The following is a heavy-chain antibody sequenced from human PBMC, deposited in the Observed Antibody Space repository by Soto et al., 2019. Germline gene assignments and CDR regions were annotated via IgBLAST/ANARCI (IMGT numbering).Heavy chain of an antibody. D-gene: IGHD3-22*01. J-gene: IGHJ3*02. V-gene: IGHV3-30-3*01. CDR3: AKDSSGSFPTGAFDI. CDR2: ISYDGSNK. Sequence: PGGSLRLSCAASGFTFSSYAMHWVRQAPGKGLEWVAVISYDGSNKYYADSVKGRFTISRDNSKNTLYLQMNSLRAEDTAVYYCAKDSSGSFPTGAFDIWGQGTMVTVSS. CDR1: GFTFSSYA.